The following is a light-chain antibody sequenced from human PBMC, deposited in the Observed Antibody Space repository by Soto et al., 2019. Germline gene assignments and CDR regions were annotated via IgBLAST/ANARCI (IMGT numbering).Light chain of an antibody. V-gene: IGKV3-15*01. CDR1: QSVSSN. Sequence: DIEMTKTPAPLPVFIQDRAPISCRASQSVSSNLAWYQQKPGQAPRLLIYGASTRATGIPARFSGSGSGTEFTLTISSLQSEESAVYYCQQYNNWSPITFGQGIPLEIK. CDR2: GAS. CDR3: QQYNNWSPIT. J-gene: IGKJ5*01.